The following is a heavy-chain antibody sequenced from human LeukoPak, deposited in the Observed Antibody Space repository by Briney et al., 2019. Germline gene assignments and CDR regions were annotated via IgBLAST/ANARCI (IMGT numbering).Heavy chain of an antibody. CDR3: ARDWNYYGSGSYYK. J-gene: IGHJ4*02. CDR2: ISSSSSYI. CDR1: GFTLSSYS. D-gene: IGHD3-10*01. V-gene: IGHV3-21*01. Sequence: GGSPRLSCAAPGFTLSSYSMNWVRQAPGKGLEWVSSISSSSSYIYYADSVKGRFTISRDNAKNSLYLQMNSLRAEDTAVYYCARDWNYYGSGSYYKWGQGTLVTVSS.